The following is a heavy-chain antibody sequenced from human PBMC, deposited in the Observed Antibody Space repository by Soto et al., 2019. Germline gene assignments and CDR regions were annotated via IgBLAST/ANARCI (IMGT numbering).Heavy chain of an antibody. D-gene: IGHD4-17*01. V-gene: IGHV4-31*03. Sequence: QVQLQESGPGLVKPSQTLSLTCTVSGGSISSGGYYWSWIRQHPGKGLEWIGYIYYSGSTYYNPSLKSRVTISVDTSKNQFSLKLSSVTAADTAVYYCARERVRTVAYYYYGMDVWGQGTTVTVSS. CDR2: IYYSGST. CDR1: GGSISSGGYY. CDR3: ARERVRTVAYYYYGMDV. J-gene: IGHJ6*02.